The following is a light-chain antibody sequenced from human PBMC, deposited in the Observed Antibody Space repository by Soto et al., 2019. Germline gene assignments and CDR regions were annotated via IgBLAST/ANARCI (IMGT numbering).Light chain of an antibody. CDR2: RNN. CDR3: AAWDDLWV. V-gene: IGLV1-47*01. CDR1: SSNIGSNY. Sequence: QSALTQPPSASGTPGQRVTISCSGSSSNIGSNYVYWYQQLPGTAPKLLIYRNNQRPSGVPDRFSGSKSGTSASLAISGLRSEDEADYYCAAWDDLWVFGGGTKLTVL. J-gene: IGLJ3*02.